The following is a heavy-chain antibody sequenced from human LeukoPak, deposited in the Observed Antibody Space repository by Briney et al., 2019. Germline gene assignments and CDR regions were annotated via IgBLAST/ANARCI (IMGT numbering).Heavy chain of an antibody. CDR1: GGSISSYY. D-gene: IGHD6-19*01. CDR3: ARRVGIAVAGTSLRGYAFDI. V-gene: IGHV4-59*08. Sequence: SETLSLTCTVSGGSISSYYWSWIRQPPGKGLEWIGYIYYSGSTNYYPSLKSRVTISVDTSKNQFSLKLSSVTAADTAVYYCARRVGIAVAGTSLRGYAFDIWGQGTMVTVSS. CDR2: IYYSGST. J-gene: IGHJ3*02.